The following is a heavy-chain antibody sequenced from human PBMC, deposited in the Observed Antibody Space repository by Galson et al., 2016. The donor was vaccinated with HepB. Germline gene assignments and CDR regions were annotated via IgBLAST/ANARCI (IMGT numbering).Heavy chain of an antibody. CDR2: TYPGDSDT. Sequence: SGAEVKKPGESLKISCKGSGYSFTSYWIDWVRQMPGKGLEWMGITYPGDSDTRYSPSFQGQVTISADKSISTAYLQWSSLKASDTAMYYCARHTSMGYSYGLGWDDWGQGTLVTVSS. V-gene: IGHV5-51*01. J-gene: IGHJ4*02. CDR1: GYSFTSYW. CDR3: ARHTSMGYSYGLGWDD. D-gene: IGHD5-18*01.